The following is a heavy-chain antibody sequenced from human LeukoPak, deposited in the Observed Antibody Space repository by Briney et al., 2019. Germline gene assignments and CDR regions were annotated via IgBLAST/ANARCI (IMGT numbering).Heavy chain of an antibody. V-gene: IGHV1-8*01. CDR1: GYTFTSYD. J-gene: IGHJ6*03. CDR3: ARALSWTTESYYYMDV. D-gene: IGHD3/OR15-3a*01. Sequence: ASVKVSCKASGYTFTSYDINWVRQATGQGLEWMGGMNPNSGNTGYAQKFQGRVIMTMNTSITTAYMDLSSLKSEDTAVYYCARALSWTTESYYYMDVWGKGTTVTVSS. CDR2: MNPNSGNT.